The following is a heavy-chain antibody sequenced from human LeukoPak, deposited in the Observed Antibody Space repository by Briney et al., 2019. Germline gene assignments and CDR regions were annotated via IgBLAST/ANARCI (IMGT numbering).Heavy chain of an antibody. V-gene: IGHV3-48*01. CDR3: ARDRNYYDSSGYYPPFDY. J-gene: IGHJ4*02. Sequence: GGSLRLSCAASGFTFSSYSMNWVRQAPGKGLEWVSYISSSSSTIYYADSVKGRFTISRDNAKNSLYLQMNSLRAEDTAVYYCARDRNYYDSSGYYPPFDYWGQGALVTVSS. CDR1: GFTFSSYS. D-gene: IGHD3-22*01. CDR2: ISSSSSTI.